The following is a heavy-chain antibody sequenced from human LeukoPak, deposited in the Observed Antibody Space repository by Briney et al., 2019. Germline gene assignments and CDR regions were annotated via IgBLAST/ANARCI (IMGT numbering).Heavy chain of an antibody. D-gene: IGHD1-26*01. J-gene: IGHJ6*02. CDR2: IYYSGST. CDR3: ARIHKLLGYYYYYGMDV. V-gene: IGHV4-39*07. CDR1: GGSISSSSYY. Sequence: SETLSLTCTVSGGSISSSSYYWGWIRQPPGKGLEWIGSIYYSGSTYYNPSLKSRVTISVDTSKNQFSLKLSSVTAADTAVYYCARIHKLLGYYYYYGMDVWGQGTTVTVSS.